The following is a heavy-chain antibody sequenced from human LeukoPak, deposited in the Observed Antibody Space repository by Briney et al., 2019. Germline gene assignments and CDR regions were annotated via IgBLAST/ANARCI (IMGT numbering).Heavy chain of an antibody. Sequence: GGSLRLSCVASGFTFSSYGMHWVRQAPGKGLEWVALISYDGRIKYYVDSVKGRFTISRDNSKNTLYLQMNSLRAEDTAVYYCAKDIEAGYSSSWTIEYWGQGTLVTVSS. CDR1: GFTFSSYG. CDR3: AKDIEAGYSSSWTIEY. J-gene: IGHJ4*02. D-gene: IGHD6-13*01. CDR2: ISYDGRIK. V-gene: IGHV3-30*18.